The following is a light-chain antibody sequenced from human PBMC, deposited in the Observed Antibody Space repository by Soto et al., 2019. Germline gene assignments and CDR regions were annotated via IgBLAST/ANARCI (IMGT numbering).Light chain of an antibody. CDR3: QRYNRWPLA. J-gene: IGKJ4*01. V-gene: IGKV3-15*01. Sequence: EIVMTQSPATLSVSPGERATLSCRASQGIGSTLAWYQQKPGQTPRLLIYDAYIRATGVPARFGASGSGTEFTLTINSLQSEDFAVYYCQRYNRWPLAFGGGTKVEIK. CDR2: DAY. CDR1: QGIGST.